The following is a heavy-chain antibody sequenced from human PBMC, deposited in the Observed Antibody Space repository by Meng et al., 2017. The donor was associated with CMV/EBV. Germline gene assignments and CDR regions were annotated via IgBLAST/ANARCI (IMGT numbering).Heavy chain of an antibody. V-gene: IGHV3-48*04. CDR3: ARVRVRHTYYYDSSGQRYFDY. J-gene: IGHJ4*02. Sequence: GESLKISCAASGFTFSSYWMSWVRQAPGKGLEWVSYISSSGSTIYYADSVKGRFTISRDNAKNSLYLQMNSLRAEDTAVYYCARVRVRHTYYYDSSGQRYFDYWGQGTLVTVSS. CDR2: ISSSGSTI. CDR1: GFTFSSYW. D-gene: IGHD3-22*01.